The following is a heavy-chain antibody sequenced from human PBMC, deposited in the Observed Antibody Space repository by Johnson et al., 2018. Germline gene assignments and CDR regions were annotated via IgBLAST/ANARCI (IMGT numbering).Heavy chain of an antibody. V-gene: IGHV3-11*01. Sequence: VQLLESGGGLVKAGGSLRLSCAASRFTFTYYYMTWIRQAPGKGLECVSYISRRGSPIYSADALKGRFTLSWDNAKNSLYLQMNSRREEDSALYYCTKGGRAHMDFWGQGTTVTVSS. J-gene: IGHJ6*02. D-gene: IGHD1-26*01. CDR3: TKGGRAHMDF. CDR1: RFTFTYYY. CDR2: ISRRGSPI.